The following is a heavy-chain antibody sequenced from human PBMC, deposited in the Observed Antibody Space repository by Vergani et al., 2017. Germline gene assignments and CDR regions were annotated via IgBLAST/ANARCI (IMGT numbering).Heavy chain of an antibody. CDR3: TRPIGDIVVVPAGMDV. CDR1: GFTFSDYY. J-gene: IGHJ6*04. D-gene: IGHD2-2*01. CDR2: ISSSGSTI. V-gene: IGHV3-11*01. Sequence: VRLLESGGGWVQPGGSLRLSCAASGFTFSDYYMSWIRQAPGKGLEWVSYISSSGSTIYYADSVKGRFTISRDNAKNSLYLQMNSLRAEDTAVYYCTRPIGDIVVVPAGMDVWGKGTTVTVSS.